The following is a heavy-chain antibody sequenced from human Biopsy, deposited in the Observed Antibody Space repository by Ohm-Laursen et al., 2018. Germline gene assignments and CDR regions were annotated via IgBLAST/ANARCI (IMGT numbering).Heavy chain of an antibody. D-gene: IGHD3-10*01. CDR1: GGSISSFY. V-gene: IGHV4-59*12. Sequence: TLSLTCAVSGGSISSFYWTWIRQPPGKGPEWIGDISDSGSTNYKPSLKSRVIISVDTSKNQFSLNLSSVTAADTAIYYCARAPPLIRGVVESWFDPWGQGILATVSS. CDR3: ARAPPLIRGVVESWFDP. CDR2: ISDSGST. J-gene: IGHJ5*02.